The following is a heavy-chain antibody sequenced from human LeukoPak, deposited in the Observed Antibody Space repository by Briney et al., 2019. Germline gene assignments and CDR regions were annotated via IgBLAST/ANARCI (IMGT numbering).Heavy chain of an antibody. CDR2: IRYDGITK. D-gene: IGHD1-7*01. Sequence: GGSLRLSCAASGFSFSGYGMHWVRQVPGKGLEWVAFIRYDGITKFYTDSVKGRFAISRDNSKNTLSLQMNSLRTEDSAVYYCAALHTGTFVDYWGQGTLVTVSS. J-gene: IGHJ4*02. V-gene: IGHV3-30*02. CDR1: GFSFSGYG. CDR3: AALHTGTFVDY.